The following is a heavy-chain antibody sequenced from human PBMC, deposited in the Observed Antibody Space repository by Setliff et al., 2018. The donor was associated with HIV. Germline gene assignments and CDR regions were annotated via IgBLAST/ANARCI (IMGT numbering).Heavy chain of an antibody. CDR2: YVPEDGKM. Sequence: AASVKVSCKISGYSLTDLSIQWVRQAPGKGLEWMGGYVPEDGKMIYAQKFQGRVTITADTSTDTAYMELSSLRSEDTAVYYCATDRDDTSGYYRCAWGQGTLVTVSS. CDR1: GYSLTDLS. V-gene: IGHV1-24*01. D-gene: IGHD3-22*01. CDR3: ATDRDDTSGYYRCA. J-gene: IGHJ5*02.